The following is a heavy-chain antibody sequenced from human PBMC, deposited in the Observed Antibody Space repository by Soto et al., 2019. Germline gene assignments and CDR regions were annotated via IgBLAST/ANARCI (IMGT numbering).Heavy chain of an antibody. CDR3: ASRGDSYGSYYYYGMDV. CDR1: GGTFSSYT. V-gene: IGHV1-69*02. Sequence: ASVKVSCKASGGTFSSYTISWVRQAPGQGLEWMGRIIPILGIANYAQKFQGRVTITADKSTSTAYMELSSLRSEDTAVYYCASRGDSYGSYYYYGMDVWGQGTTVTVSS. D-gene: IGHD5-18*01. CDR2: IIPILGIA. J-gene: IGHJ6*02.